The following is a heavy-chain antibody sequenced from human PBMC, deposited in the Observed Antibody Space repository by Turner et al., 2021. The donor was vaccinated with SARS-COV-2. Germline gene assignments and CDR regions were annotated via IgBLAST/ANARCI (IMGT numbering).Heavy chain of an antibody. V-gene: IGHV4-39*01. CDR3: ARLLNPGSYYYYYYGMDV. CDR1: GGSISRSNYY. J-gene: IGHJ6*02. CDR2: IYYSGST. Sequence: QLQLQESGPGLGKPSETLSLTCTVSGGSISRSNYYWGWILQHPGKGLEWIGSIYYSGSTYYNPSLKSRVTISVDTSKNQFSLKLSSVTAADTAVYYCARLLNPGSYYYYYYGMDVWGQGTTVTVSS. D-gene: IGHD3-10*01.